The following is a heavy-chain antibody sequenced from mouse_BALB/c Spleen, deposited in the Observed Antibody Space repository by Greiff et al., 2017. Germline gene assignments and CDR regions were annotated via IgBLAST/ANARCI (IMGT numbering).Heavy chain of an antibody. CDR3: ARAADWMDY. CDR2: ISSGGST. J-gene: IGHJ4*01. CDR1: GFTFSSYA. D-gene: IGHD6-1*01. V-gene: IGHV5-6-5*01. Sequence: DVMLVESGGGLVKPGGSLKLSCAASGFTFSSYAMSWVRQTPEKRLEWVASISSGGSTYYPDSVKGRFTISRDNARNILYLQMSSLRSEDTAMYYCARAADWMDYWGQGTSVTVSS.